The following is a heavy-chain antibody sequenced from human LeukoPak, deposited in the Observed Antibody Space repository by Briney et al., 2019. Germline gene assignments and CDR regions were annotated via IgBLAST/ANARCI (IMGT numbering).Heavy chain of an antibody. V-gene: IGHV3-30*02. J-gene: IGHJ4*02. Sequence: PGGSLRLSCAASGFTVSSNYMSWVRQAPGKGLEWVAFIRYDGSNKYYADSVKGRFTISRDNSKNTLYLQMNSLRAEDTAVYYCAKARGGSSGWYPPIDYWGQGTLVTVSS. D-gene: IGHD6-19*01. CDR2: IRYDGSNK. CDR3: AKARGGSSGWYPPIDY. CDR1: GFTVSSNY.